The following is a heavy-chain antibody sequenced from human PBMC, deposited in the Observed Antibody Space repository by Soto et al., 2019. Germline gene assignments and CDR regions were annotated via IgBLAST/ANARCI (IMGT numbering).Heavy chain of an antibody. J-gene: IGHJ4*02. CDR3: ARDPAHYNSSGYSYDY. CDR1: GYTFTSYY. Sequence: ASVKVSCKASGYTFTSYYMHWVRQAPGQGLEWMGIINPSGGGTSYAQKFQGRVTMTRDTSTSTVYMELSSLRSEDTAVYYCARDPAHYNSSGYSYDYWGQGTLVTVSS. D-gene: IGHD3-22*01. CDR2: INPSGGGT. V-gene: IGHV1-46*03.